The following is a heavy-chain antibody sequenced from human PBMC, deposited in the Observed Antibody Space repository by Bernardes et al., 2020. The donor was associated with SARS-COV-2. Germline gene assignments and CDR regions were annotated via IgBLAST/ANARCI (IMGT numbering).Heavy chain of an antibody. Sequence: GASLKISCKGSDYTFTNYWIGWVRQMPGKGLEWMGIIYPGDSDTKYSPSFQGRVTISADKSVNTAYLQMNSLRAEDTAVYYCARDPGWNLYYYYGMDVWGQGTTVTVSS. CDR1: DYTFTNYW. J-gene: IGHJ6*02. V-gene: IGHV5-51*01. CDR3: ARDPGWNLYYYYGMDV. D-gene: IGHD1-1*01. CDR2: IYPGDSDT.